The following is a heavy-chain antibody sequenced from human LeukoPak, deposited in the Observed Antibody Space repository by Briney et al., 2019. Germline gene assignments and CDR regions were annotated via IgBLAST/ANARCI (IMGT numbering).Heavy chain of an antibody. V-gene: IGHV4-4*09. D-gene: IGHD4-17*01. CDR1: GGSISSYY. CDR3: ARGGLYGDYVVDP. CDR2: IYTSGST. J-gene: IGHJ5*02. Sequence: SEPLSLTCTVSGGSISSYYWSWIRQPPGKGLEWIGYIYTSGSTNYNPSLKSRVTISVDTSKNQFSLKLSSVTAADTAVYYCARGGLYGDYVVDPWGQGTLVTVSS.